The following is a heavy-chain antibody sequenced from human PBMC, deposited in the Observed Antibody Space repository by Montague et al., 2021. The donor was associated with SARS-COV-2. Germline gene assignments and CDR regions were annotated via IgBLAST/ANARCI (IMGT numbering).Heavy chain of an antibody. Sequence: SETLSLTCTVSGGSIISSDYYWAWIRQPPGGALEWIGNIFYSGTTYYNLSLQSRVTISVDTSKNQFSLKLTSVAAADTAVYYCARDGNYAAIKQLDDWGQGTLVTVSS. D-gene: IGHD1-7*01. CDR2: IFYSGTT. CDR1: GGSIISSDYY. J-gene: IGHJ4*02. V-gene: IGHV4-39*07. CDR3: ARDGNYAAIKQLDD.